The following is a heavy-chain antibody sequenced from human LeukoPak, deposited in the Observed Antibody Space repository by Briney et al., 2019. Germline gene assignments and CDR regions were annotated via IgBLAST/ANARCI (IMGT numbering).Heavy chain of an antibody. CDR2: LNPSGDTT. V-gene: IGHV1-46*01. J-gene: IGHJ3*02. CDR3: ASAWGNSSSGDDFNI. Sequence: ASVKVSCKASGYTLTNYYIHWIRQAPGQGPEWMGILNPSGDTTSYSQRFQGRVTMTRDTSTSTVYIELDSLKSDDTAVYYCASAWGNSSSGDDFNIWGQGTMVTVSS. D-gene: IGHD6-6*01. CDR1: GYTLTNYY.